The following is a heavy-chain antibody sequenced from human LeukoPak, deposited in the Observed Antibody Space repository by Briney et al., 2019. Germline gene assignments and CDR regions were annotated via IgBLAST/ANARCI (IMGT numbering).Heavy chain of an antibody. CDR3: ARARDGHINNWFDP. V-gene: IGHV4-59*01. CDR1: GGSINSYY. D-gene: IGHD5-24*01. CDR2: IYYSGST. J-gene: IGHJ5*02. Sequence: SETLSLTCTVSGGSINSYYWSWIRQPPGRGLEWIGYIYYSGSTNYNPSLKSRVTISVDTSKNQFSLKMSSVTAADTAVYYCARARDGHINNWFDPWGQGTLVTVSS.